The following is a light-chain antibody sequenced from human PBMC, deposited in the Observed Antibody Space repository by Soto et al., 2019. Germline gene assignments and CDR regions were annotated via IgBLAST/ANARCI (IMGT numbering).Light chain of an antibody. J-gene: IGLJ1*01. V-gene: IGLV1-40*01. CDR1: SSNIGAGYD. CDR2: GNS. CDR3: QSYDSSLSGSSYV. Sequence: VLTQPPSVSGAPGQRVTISCTGSSSNIGAGYDVHWYQQLPGTAPKLLIFGNSNRPSGVPDRFSGSKSGTSASLAITGLQAEDEADYYCQSYDSSLSGSSYVFGTGTKLTVL.